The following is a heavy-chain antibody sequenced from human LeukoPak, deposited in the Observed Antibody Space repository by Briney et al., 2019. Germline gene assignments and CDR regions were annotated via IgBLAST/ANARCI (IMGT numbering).Heavy chain of an antibody. CDR3: ASGHCSSTSCPLFDY. V-gene: IGHV4-34*01. D-gene: IGHD2-2*01. CDR2: NNHSGST. J-gene: IGHJ4*02. CDR1: GGSFSGQY. Sequence: SETLSLTCAVYGGSFSGQYWSGTPRPPGRGREGLGENNHSGSTNYNPSLKSRVTISVDTSKNQFSLKLSSVTAADTAVYYCASGHCSSTSCPLFDYWGQGTLVTVSS.